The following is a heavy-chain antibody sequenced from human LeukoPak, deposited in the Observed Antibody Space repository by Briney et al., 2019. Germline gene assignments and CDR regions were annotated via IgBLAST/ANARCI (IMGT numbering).Heavy chain of an antibody. J-gene: IGHJ6*02. D-gene: IGHD3-22*01. Sequence: ASVKVSCKASGYTLTSYYMHWVRQAPGQGLEWMGIINPSGGSTSYAQKFQGRVTMTRDTSTSTVYMELSSLRSEDTAVYYCAREEYYDRTNYYYYGMDVWGQGTTVTVSS. CDR3: AREEYYDRTNYYYYGMDV. V-gene: IGHV1-46*01. CDR2: INPSGGST. CDR1: GYTLTSYY.